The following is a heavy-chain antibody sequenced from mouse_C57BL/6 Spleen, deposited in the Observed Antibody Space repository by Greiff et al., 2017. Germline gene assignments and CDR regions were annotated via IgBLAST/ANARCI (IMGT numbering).Heavy chain of an antibody. V-gene: IGHV5-4*03. CDR1: GFTFSSCA. CDR3: ARGYGTAGAMDY. CDR2: ISDGGSYT. Sequence: EVKVEESGGGLVKPGGSLKLSCAASGFTFSSCAMSWVRQTPEKRLEWVATISDGGSYTYYPDNVKGRFTISRDNAKNNLYLQMSHLKSEDTAMYYCARGYGTAGAMDYWGQGTSVTVSS. D-gene: IGHD2-1*01. J-gene: IGHJ4*01.